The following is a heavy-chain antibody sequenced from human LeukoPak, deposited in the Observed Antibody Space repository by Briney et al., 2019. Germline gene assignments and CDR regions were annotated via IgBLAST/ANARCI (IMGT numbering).Heavy chain of an antibody. CDR2: IKSKTDGRTT. J-gene: IGHJ4*02. CDR1: GFTFSNAW. Sequence: KSGGSLRLSCAASGFTFSNAWMSWVRQAPGKGLEWVGRIKSKTDGRTTDYAAPVKGRFTISRDDSKNTLYLQMNSLKTEDTAVYYCTTGAYTGYESEGGFDYWGQGTLVTVSS. CDR3: TTGAYTGYESEGGFDY. V-gene: IGHV3-15*01. D-gene: IGHD5-12*01.